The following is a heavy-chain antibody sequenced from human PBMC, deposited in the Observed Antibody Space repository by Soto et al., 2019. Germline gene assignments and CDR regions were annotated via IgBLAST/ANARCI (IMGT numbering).Heavy chain of an antibody. CDR3: ARKEEIGYYSDV. CDR1: GGSISSGGYY. Sequence: QVQLQESGPGLVKPSQTLSLTCTVSGGSISSGGYYWSWIRQHPGQGLEWIGYIYYSGSTYYNPSLKGRVTIFVDKYKNQFCLKLSSVTAADTAVYYCARKEEIGYYSDVWVKGTTVTVSS. V-gene: IGHV4-31*03. J-gene: IGHJ6*03. CDR2: IYYSGST.